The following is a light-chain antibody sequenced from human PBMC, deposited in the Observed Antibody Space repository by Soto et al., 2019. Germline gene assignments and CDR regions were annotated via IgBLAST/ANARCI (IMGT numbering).Light chain of an antibody. CDR2: DVS. V-gene: IGLV2-14*01. CDR3: NSHTSGDFRV. J-gene: IGLJ1*01. CDR1: SSDVGRYNH. Sequence: QSVLTQPASVSGSPGQSITISCTGTSSDVGRYNHVSWYQHHPGKAPKLLISDVSKRPSGVSNRFSGSKSDYTASLTISGLQAEDEADYYCNSHTSGDFRVFGTGTKVTVL.